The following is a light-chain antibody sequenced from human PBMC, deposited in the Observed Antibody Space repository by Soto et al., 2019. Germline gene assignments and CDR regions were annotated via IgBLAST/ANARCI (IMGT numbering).Light chain of an antibody. CDR3: QQRSNWPVT. Sequence: EIVLPQSPAALSLSPGEGATLSCRASQSVSSYLAWYQQKPGQAPRLLIYDASNRATGIPARFSGSGSGTDFTLTISSLEPEDFAVYYCQQRSNWPVTFGLGTKVDIK. CDR1: QSVSSY. J-gene: IGKJ1*01. CDR2: DAS. V-gene: IGKV3-11*01.